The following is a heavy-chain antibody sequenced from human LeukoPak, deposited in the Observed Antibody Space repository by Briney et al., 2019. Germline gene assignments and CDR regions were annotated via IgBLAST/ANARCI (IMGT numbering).Heavy chain of an antibody. CDR3: ARDDRVTIFGPYGMDV. CDR1: GYTFTGYY. CDR2: INPNSGGT. J-gene: IGHJ6*02. V-gene: IGHV1-2*02. Sequence: ASVKVSCKASGYTFTGYYMHWVRQAPGQGLEWMGWINPNSGGTNYAQKFQGRVTMTRDTSISTAYMELSGLRSDDTAVYYCARDDRVTIFGPYGMDVWGQGTTVTVSS. D-gene: IGHD3-3*01.